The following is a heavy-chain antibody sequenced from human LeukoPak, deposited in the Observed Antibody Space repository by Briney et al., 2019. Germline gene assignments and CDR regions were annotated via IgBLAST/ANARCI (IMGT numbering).Heavy chain of an antibody. D-gene: IGHD5-12*01. CDR1: GGTFSSYA. V-gene: IGHV1-69*13. CDR3: ARVSVRWLHGRGAFDI. Sequence: SVKVSCKASGGTFSSYAISWVRQAPGQGLEWMGGIIPIFGTANYAQKFQGRVTITADESTSTAYMGLSSLRSEDTAVYYCARVSVRWLHGRGAFDIWGQGTMVTVSS. J-gene: IGHJ3*02. CDR2: IIPIFGTA.